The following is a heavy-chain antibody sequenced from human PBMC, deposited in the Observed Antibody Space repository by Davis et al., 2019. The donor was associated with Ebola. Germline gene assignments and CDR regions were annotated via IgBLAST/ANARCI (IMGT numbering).Heavy chain of an antibody. CDR3: ARDPGMLAVAGTGYWFDP. CDR1: GGSVSSGSYY. J-gene: IGHJ5*02. CDR2: IYYSGST. D-gene: IGHD6-19*01. V-gene: IGHV4-61*01. Sequence: SETLSLTCTVSGGSVSSGSYYWSWIRQPPGKGLEWIGYIYYSGSTNYNPSLKSRVTISVDTSKNQFSLKLSSVTAADTAVYYCARDPGMLAVAGTGYWFDPWGQGTLVTVSS.